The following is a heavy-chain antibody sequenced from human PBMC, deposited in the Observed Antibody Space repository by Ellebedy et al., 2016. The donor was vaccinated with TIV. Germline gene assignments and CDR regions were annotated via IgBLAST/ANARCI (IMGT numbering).Heavy chain of an antibody. D-gene: IGHD2-21*02. CDR3: ARGPHIVVVTAIGDGGYFQH. J-gene: IGHJ1*01. CDR1: GYTFTGYG. CDR2: ISAYNGNT. V-gene: IGHV1-18*01. Sequence: ASVKVSCKASGYTFTGYGISWVRQAPGQGLEWMGWISAYNGNTNYAQKLQGRVTMTTDTSTSTAYMELRSLRSDDTAVYYCARGPHIVVVTAIGDGGYFQHWGQGTLVTVSS.